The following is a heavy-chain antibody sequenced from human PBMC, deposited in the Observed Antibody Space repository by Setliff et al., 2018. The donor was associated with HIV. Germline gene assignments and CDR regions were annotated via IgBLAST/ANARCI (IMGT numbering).Heavy chain of an antibody. CDR3: ARDSHCSGPSCYSGGQFFDY. V-gene: IGHV1-69*13. Sequence: SVKVSCKAPGGTFSGYAFSWVRQAPGQGFEWMGGSIPVFGTVNYAQKFLGRATIAADESTNTSYMELTSLRSEDTAVYFCARDSHCSGPSCYSGGQFFDYWGQGTLATVSS. D-gene: IGHD2-15*01. CDR1: GGTFSGYA. J-gene: IGHJ4*02. CDR2: SIPVFGTV.